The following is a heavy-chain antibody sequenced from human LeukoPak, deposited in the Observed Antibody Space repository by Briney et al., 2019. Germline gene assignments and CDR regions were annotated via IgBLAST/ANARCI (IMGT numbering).Heavy chain of an antibody. J-gene: IGHJ4*02. Sequence: GGSLRLSCAAAGFAFSRYSMNWVRQTPGKGLEWVSSISSSSNYMYYTASVRGRFTISRDDAKNSLYLQMNSLRAEDTAVYYCARVYSGWYNVDYWGQGTLVTVSS. D-gene: IGHD6-19*01. V-gene: IGHV3-21*01. CDR2: ISSSSNYM. CDR3: ARVYSGWYNVDY. CDR1: GFAFSRYS.